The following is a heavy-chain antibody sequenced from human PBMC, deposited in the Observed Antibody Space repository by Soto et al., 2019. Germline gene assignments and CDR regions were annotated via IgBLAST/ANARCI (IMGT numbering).Heavy chain of an antibody. V-gene: IGHV4-59*08. D-gene: IGHD7-27*01. CDR2: IYYSGST. J-gene: IGHJ4*02. Sequence: SETLSLTCTVSGGSISSYYWSWIRQPPGKGLEWIGYIYYSGSTNYNPSLKSRVTISVDTSKNQFSLKLRSVTAADTAVFYCARHYPGHPYFDYWGQGALVTVSS. CDR3: ARHYPGHPYFDY. CDR1: GGSISSYY.